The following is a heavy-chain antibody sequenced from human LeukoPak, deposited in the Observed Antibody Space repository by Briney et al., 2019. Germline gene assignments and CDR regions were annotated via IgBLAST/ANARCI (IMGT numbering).Heavy chain of an antibody. V-gene: IGHV3-23*01. D-gene: IGHD2-2*01. CDR1: GFTFDRYA. CDR3: AKGRELLWRTYYFDY. CDR2: IGSSGYPT. J-gene: IGHJ4*02. Sequence: GGSLRLSCAASGFTFDRYAMSWVRQAPGKGLEWVSTIGSSGYPTYYADSVKGRLTISRDNSKNTLWVQMNSLRAEDTAIYYCAKGRELLWRTYYFDYWGQGTLVTVSS.